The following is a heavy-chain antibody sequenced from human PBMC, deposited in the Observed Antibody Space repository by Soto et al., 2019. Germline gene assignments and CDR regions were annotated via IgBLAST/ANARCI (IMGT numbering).Heavy chain of an antibody. CDR2: IKQDGSEK. Sequence: GGSLRLSCAASGFIFSNYWMSWVRQAPGKGLEWVANIKQDGSEKYYVDSVKGRITISRDNAKNPLYPQTNSMRPEDPALYYCSRDFIYDNLTEGVDHWVQGTLVT. CDR1: GFIFSNYW. D-gene: IGHD3-9*01. CDR3: SRDFIYDNLTEGVDH. V-gene: IGHV3-7*01. J-gene: IGHJ5*02.